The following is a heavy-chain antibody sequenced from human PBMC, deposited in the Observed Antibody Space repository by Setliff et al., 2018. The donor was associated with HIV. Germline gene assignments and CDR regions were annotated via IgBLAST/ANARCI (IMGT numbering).Heavy chain of an antibody. Sequence: GGSLRLSCAVSGFTFEDYGMSWVRQAPGRGLEWVSGINWNGGSTGYVDSVKGRFTISRDNAKNSLYLQMNSLRAEDMALYYCVRDVAGKYDYWGQGTLVTVSS. J-gene: IGHJ4*02. V-gene: IGHV3-20*04. CDR1: GFTFEDYG. CDR2: INWNGGST. CDR3: VRDVAGKYDY. D-gene: IGHD2-15*01.